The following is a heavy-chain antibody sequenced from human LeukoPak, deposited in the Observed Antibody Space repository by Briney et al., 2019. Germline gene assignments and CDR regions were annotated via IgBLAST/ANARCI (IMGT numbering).Heavy chain of an antibody. Sequence: PGGSLRLSCVASGFTFSSYAMSWVRQAPGKGLEWVSGISGSGGSTYYADSVKGRFTISRDNSKHTLFLQMNSLRPEDTAVYYCAKETYSSGWYPYFDYWGQGTLVTVSS. V-gene: IGHV3-23*01. CDR3: AKETYSSGWYPYFDY. CDR1: GFTFSSYA. CDR2: ISGSGGST. D-gene: IGHD6-19*01. J-gene: IGHJ4*02.